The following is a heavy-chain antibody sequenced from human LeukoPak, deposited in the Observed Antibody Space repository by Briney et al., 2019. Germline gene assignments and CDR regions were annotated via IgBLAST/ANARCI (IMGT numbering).Heavy chain of an antibody. CDR3: ARDYSTMYYYYGMDV. CDR1: GFTFSSYS. J-gene: IGHJ6*02. Sequence: GGSLRLSCAASGFTFSSYSMNWVRQAPGKGLEWVSYISSSSSTIYYADSVKGRFTISRDNAKNSLYLQMNSLRAEDTAVYYCARDYSTMYYYYGMDVWGQGTTVTVSS. V-gene: IGHV3-48*04. D-gene: IGHD2/OR15-2a*01. CDR2: ISSSSSTI.